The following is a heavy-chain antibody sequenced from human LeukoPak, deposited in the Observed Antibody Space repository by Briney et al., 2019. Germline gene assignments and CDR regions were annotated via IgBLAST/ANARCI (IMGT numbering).Heavy chain of an antibody. CDR3: ARAGLLRLGELLPIMAV. D-gene: IGHD3-10*01. V-gene: IGHV4-4*07. CDR2: IYTSGST. Sequence: PSETLSLTCTVSGGSISSYYWSCIRQPPGEGLGWIGRIYTSGSTNYNPSLKSRVTISVDTSKNQFSLKLSSVTAADTAVYYCARAGLLRLGELLPIMAVWGKGTTVTVSS. CDR1: GGSISSYY. J-gene: IGHJ6*01.